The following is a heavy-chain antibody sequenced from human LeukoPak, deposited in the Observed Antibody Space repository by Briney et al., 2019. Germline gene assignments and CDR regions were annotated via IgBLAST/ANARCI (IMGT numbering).Heavy chain of an antibody. Sequence: SETLSLTCAVYGGSFSGYYWSWIRQPPGKGLEWIGEINHSGSTNYNPSLKSRVTISVDTSKNQFPLKLSSVTAADTAVYYCARVVPITMIVVAYFDYWGQGTLVTVSS. D-gene: IGHD3-22*01. J-gene: IGHJ4*02. CDR2: INHSGST. CDR1: GGSFSGYY. CDR3: ARVVPITMIVVAYFDY. V-gene: IGHV4-34*01.